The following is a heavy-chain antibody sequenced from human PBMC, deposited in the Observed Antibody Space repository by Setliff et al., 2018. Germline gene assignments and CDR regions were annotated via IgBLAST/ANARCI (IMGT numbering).Heavy chain of an antibody. J-gene: IGHJ4*02. V-gene: IGHV4-34*01. CDR1: GGSFSGYY. CDR2: INHSGST. CDR3: TVYNTGSSKDHY. D-gene: IGHD2-8*02. Sequence: PSETLSLTCAVYGGSFSGYYWSWIRQPPGKGLEWIGEINHSGSTNYNPSIKSRVTISVDTSENQFSLKLSSVTAADTALYYCTVYNTGSSKDHYWGQGTPVTVSS.